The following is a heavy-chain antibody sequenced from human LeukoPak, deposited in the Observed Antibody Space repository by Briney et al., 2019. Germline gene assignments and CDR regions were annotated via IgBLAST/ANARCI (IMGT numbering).Heavy chain of an antibody. CDR1: GFTFSSYG. CDR3: AKDGPLNTFDY. V-gene: IGHV3-30*18. J-gene: IGHJ4*02. Sequence: PGGSLRLSCAASGFTFSSYGMHWVRQAPGKGLEWVAVISYDGSNKYYADSVKGRFTISRDNSKNTLYLQMNSLRAEDTAVYYCAKDGPLNTFDYWGQGTLVTVSP. CDR2: ISYDGSNK.